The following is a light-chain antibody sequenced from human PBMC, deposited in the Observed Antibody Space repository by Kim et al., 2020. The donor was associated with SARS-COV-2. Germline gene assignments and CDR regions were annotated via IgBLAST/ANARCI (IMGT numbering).Light chain of an antibody. V-gene: IGLV3-21*01. CDR1: SIGSKS. CDR3: QAWDSSTAL. CDR2: YDS. Sequence: SYELTQPPSVSVAPGKTARVSCGGNSIGSKSVHWYQQKSGQAPVLVIYYDSDRPSGIPERFSGSNSGNTATLTISRVEAGVEADYYCQAWDSSTALFGGGTQLTVL. J-gene: IGLJ2*01.